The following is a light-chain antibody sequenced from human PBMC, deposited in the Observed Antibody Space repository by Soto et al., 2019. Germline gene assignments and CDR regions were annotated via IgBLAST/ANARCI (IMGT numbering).Light chain of an antibody. CDR3: SSFTSSKTDV. CDR2: EVS. V-gene: IGLV2-14*01. Sequence: QSALTQPASVSGSPGQSITISCTGTSSDVGGYDYVSWYQQHPGKAPKLMIYEVSNRPSGISNRFSGSKSGNTASLTISGLQAEDEADYYCSSFTSSKTDVFGNGTKLTVL. J-gene: IGLJ1*01. CDR1: SSDVGGYDY.